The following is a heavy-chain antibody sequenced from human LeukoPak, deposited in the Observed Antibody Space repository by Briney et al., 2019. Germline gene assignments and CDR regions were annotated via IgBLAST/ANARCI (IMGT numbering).Heavy chain of an antibody. D-gene: IGHD3-22*01. Sequence: PSETLSLTCTVSGGSISSDGYYWGWIRQHPGKGLEWIGYISYSGSTHYNPSLKSRVTISVDTSKNQFSLELNSVTAADTAVYYCATRGGNYYDSSGYFDYWARGTLVTVSS. CDR3: ATRGGNYYDSSGYFDY. V-gene: IGHV4-31*03. J-gene: IGHJ4*02. CDR2: ISYSGST. CDR1: GGSISSDGYY.